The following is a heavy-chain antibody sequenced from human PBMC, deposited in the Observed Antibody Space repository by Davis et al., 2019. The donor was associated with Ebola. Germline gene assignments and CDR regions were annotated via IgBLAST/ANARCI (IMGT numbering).Heavy chain of an antibody. V-gene: IGHV3-21*01. Sequence: GESLKISCAASGFTFSSYSMNWVRQAPGKGLEWVSSISSSSTYIYYADSVKGRFTISRDNAKNSLCLQMNSLRAEDTAVYYCARDVDPRDSNFDYWGQGTLVTVSS. CDR1: GFTFSSYS. J-gene: IGHJ4*02. CDR2: ISSSSTYI. CDR3: ARDVDPRDSNFDY.